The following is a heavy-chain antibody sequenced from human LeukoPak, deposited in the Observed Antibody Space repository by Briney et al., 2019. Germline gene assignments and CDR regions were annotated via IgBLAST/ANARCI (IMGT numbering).Heavy chain of an antibody. D-gene: IGHD6-19*01. J-gene: IGHJ6*03. CDR3: TTIAVAGISYYYYYYMDV. V-gene: IGHV3-30*04. CDR2: ISYDGSNK. Sequence: PGGSLRLSCAASGFTFSSYAMHWVRQAPGKGLEWVAVISYDGSNKYYADSVKGRFTISRDNSKNTLYLQMNSLKTEDTAVYYCTTIAVAGISYYYYYYMDVWGKGTTVTVSS. CDR1: GFTFSSYA.